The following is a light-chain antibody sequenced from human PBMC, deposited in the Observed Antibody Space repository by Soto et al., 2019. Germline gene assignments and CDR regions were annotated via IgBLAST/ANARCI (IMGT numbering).Light chain of an antibody. V-gene: IGKV3-20*01. J-gene: IGKJ5*01. CDR2: GAS. Sequence: EIVLTQSPGTLSLSPGERATLSCRASQSVSSYYLAWYQQKPGQAPRLLIYGASSRATGIPDRFSGSGSGTDFTLPISRLEPEDFAVYYCQQYGSSPQPITFGQGTRLEIK. CDR3: QQYGSSPQPIT. CDR1: QSVSSYY.